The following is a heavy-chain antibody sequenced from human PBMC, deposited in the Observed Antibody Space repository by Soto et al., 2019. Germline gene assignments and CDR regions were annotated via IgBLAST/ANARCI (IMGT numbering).Heavy chain of an antibody. D-gene: IGHD6-13*01. Sequence: PXGSLRPSCSAAGFTLSSYAMHWVRQAPGKGLEWVAVISYDGSNKYYADSVKGRFTISRDNSKNTLYLQMNSLRAEDTAVYYCASLSSSWSNGVYWGQGTLVTVSS. CDR2: ISYDGSNK. CDR1: GFTLSSYA. V-gene: IGHV3-30-3*01. CDR3: ASLSSSWSNGVY. J-gene: IGHJ4*02.